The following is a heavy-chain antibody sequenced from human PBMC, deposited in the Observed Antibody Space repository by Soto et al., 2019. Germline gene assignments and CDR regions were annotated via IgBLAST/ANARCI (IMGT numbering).Heavy chain of an antibody. CDR1: GGTFSSYA. D-gene: IGHD3-10*01. V-gene: IGHV1-69*01. Sequence: QVPLVQSGAEVKKPGSSVTVSCKASGGTFSSYAIHWVRQAPGQGLEWMGGIIPMYGPAKYAQRFQGSVTITADDSTTTVYMELTSLTSQDTAVYYCARVTSMVRGVIDNWFDPWGHGTLVTVSS. CDR2: IIPMYGPA. CDR3: ARVTSMVRGVIDNWFDP. J-gene: IGHJ5*02.